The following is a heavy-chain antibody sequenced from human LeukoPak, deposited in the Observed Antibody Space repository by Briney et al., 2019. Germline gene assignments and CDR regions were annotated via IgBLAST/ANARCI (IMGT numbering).Heavy chain of an antibody. J-gene: IGHJ3*02. CDR2: IYYSGST. CDR1: GGSISSYY. Sequence: SETLSLTCTVSGGSISSYYWSWIRQPPGKGLEWIGYIYYSGSTNYNPSLKSRVTISVDTSKSQFSLKLSSVTAADTAVYYCARDLGKLDAFDIWGQGTMVTVSS. V-gene: IGHV4-59*01. D-gene: IGHD3-16*01. CDR3: ARDLGKLDAFDI.